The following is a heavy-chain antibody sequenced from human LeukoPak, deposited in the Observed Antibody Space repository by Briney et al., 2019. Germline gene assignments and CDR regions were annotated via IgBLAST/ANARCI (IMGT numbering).Heavy chain of an antibody. Sequence: QTGGSLRLSCAASEFSFSLYWMSWVRQAPGKGLEWVASIKQDGSDQYYVDSVKGRFTISRDNAETFLYLQMNSLRADDTAVYYCARTRYSSTWFLFDFWGQGDLVTVSS. CDR3: ARTRYSSTWFLFDF. V-gene: IGHV3-7*01. D-gene: IGHD6-13*01. J-gene: IGHJ4*02. CDR1: EFSFSLYW. CDR2: IKQDGSDQ.